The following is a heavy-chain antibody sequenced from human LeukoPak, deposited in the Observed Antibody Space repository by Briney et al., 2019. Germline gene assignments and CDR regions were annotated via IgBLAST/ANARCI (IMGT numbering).Heavy chain of an antibody. CDR3: ARRDYGGPRAADY. Sequence: SETLSLTCTVSGGSVSSDSYYWSWIRQPPGKGLEWIGYVYYTGTTNYNPSLKTRVTMSVDTSKNQLSLKLNSVTAADTAVYYGARRDYGGPRAADYWGQGTLVTVSS. J-gene: IGHJ4*02. D-gene: IGHD4/OR15-4a*01. CDR2: VYYTGTT. CDR1: GGSVSSDSYY. V-gene: IGHV4-61*01.